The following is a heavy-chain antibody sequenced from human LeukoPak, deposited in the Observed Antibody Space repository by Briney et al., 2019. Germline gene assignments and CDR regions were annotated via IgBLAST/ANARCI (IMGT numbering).Heavy chain of an antibody. D-gene: IGHD3-22*01. Sequence: KPSETLSLTCTVSGGSIRSYYWSWIRQPAGKGLEWIGRIYTSGSTNYNPSLKSRVTMSVDTSKNQFSLKLSSVAAADTAVYYCARSNYFYDSSGPLDYWGQGTLVTVSS. V-gene: IGHV4-4*07. CDR1: GGSIRSYY. J-gene: IGHJ4*02. CDR2: IYTSGST. CDR3: ARSNYFYDSSGPLDY.